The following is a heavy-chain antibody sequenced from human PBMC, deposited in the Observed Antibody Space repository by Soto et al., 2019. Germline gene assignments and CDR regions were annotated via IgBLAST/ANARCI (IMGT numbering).Heavy chain of an antibody. J-gene: IGHJ6*02. CDR3: ARDLRYCSSGTCYLYYYGMDV. CDR1: GFTFSNFW. V-gene: IGHV3-74*01. Sequence: EVQLVESGGGLIQPGTSLRLSCAASGFTFSNFWMHWVRQAPGKGLVWVARINSDGSSTSYADSVKGRFTISRDNAKNTLYVQMSGLRAEDTAVYYCARDLRYCSSGTCYLYYYGMDVWGPGTTVTVSS. D-gene: IGHD2-15*01. CDR2: INSDGSST.